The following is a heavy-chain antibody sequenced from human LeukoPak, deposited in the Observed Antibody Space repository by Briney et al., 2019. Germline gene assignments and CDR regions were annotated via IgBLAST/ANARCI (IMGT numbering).Heavy chain of an antibody. CDR2: IYYIGST. V-gene: IGHV4-30-4*01. D-gene: IGHD4-23*01. CDR1: GGSISSDDYY. Sequence: SETLSLTCTVSGGSISSDDYYWSWVRQPPGKGLEWIGYIYYIGSTYYSPSLRSRVTISIDTSKNQFSLNLNSVTAADTAVYYCARDRGWTTVVTHRFFDLWGRGTLVTVSS. CDR3: ARDRGWTTVVTHRFFDL. J-gene: IGHJ2*01.